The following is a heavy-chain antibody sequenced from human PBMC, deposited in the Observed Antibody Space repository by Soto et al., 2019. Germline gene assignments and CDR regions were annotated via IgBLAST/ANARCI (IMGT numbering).Heavy chain of an antibody. J-gene: IGHJ4*02. CDR3: AREGRGKKAGYNGLVSLGY. CDR1: GSRFSNYV. Sequence: ASVKVSCKVSGSRFSNYVISWVRQAPGHGLEWLGRIIPIFNSTKYAQNFQGRVTITADKSTSTASLELSSLRSDDTAVYYCAREGRGKKAGYNGLVSLGYWGQGTLVTVS. CDR2: IIPIFNST. D-gene: IGHD2-2*02. V-gene: IGHV1-69*06.